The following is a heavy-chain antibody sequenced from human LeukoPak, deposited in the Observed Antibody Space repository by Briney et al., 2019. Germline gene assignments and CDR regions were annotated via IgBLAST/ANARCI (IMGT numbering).Heavy chain of an antibody. CDR1: GFTFSSYS. Sequence: GGSLRLSCAASGFTFSSYSMNWVRQAPGKGLEWVSSISSSSSYIYYADSVKGRFTISRDNAKNSLYLQMNSLRAEDTAVYYCARDSMVRGDRVDYWGQGSLVTVSS. CDR2: ISSSSSYI. CDR3: ARDSMVRGDRVDY. D-gene: IGHD3-10*01. J-gene: IGHJ4*02. V-gene: IGHV3-21*01.